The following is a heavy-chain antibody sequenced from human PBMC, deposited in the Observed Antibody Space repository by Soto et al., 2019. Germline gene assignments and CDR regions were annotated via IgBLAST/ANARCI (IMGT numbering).Heavy chain of an antibody. Sequence: QLLQSGGGLVQPGGSLTLSCAASGFTFGTTAMSWVRQAPGEGLEWVSTIDGRGGITYYADSVKGRFTISRDNSRNTVYLQMNSLGGDDTALEYCVKNSGWFNTWGQGALVTVSS. CDR3: VKNSGWFNT. J-gene: IGHJ5*02. V-gene: IGHV3-23*01. CDR1: GFTFGTTA. D-gene: IGHD3-10*01. CDR2: IDGRGGIT.